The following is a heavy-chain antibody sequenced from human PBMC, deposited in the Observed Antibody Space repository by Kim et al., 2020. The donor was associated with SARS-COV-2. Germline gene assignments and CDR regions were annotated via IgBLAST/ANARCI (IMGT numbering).Heavy chain of an antibody. J-gene: IGHJ4*02. CDR3: ARAGGHPLKWIGYSSSPTSDY. CDR1: GFPFSDYY. Sequence: GGSLRLSCAASGFPFSDYYMSWIRQAPGKGLEWVSYISSSSSNIYYADSVRGRFTISRDNVENSLYLQMNSLEAEDTAVYYCARAGGHPLKWIGYSSSPTSDYWGQGTLVTVSS. D-gene: IGHD6-13*01. CDR2: ISSSSSNI. V-gene: IGHV3-11*01.